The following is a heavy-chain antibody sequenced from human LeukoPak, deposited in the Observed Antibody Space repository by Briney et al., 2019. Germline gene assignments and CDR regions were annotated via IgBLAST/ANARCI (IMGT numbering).Heavy chain of an antibody. CDR2: IRSSSYTI. Sequence: GGSLRLSCAASGFTFSSYSMNWVRQAPGKGLEWVSYIRSSSYTIYYADSVKGRFTISRDNAKNSLYLQMNSLRAEDTAVYYCATFRFLGTWGQGTMVTVSP. J-gene: IGHJ3*01. CDR3: ATFRFLGT. D-gene: IGHD3-3*01. CDR1: GFTFSSYS. V-gene: IGHV3-48*01.